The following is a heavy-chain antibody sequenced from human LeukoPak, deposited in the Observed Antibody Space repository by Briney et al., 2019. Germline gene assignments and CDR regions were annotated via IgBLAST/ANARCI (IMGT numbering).Heavy chain of an antibody. V-gene: IGHV3-9*01. CDR1: GFTFDDYA. J-gene: IGHJ4*02. Sequence: GGSLRLSCAASGFTFDDYAMHWVRQVPGKGLEWVSGISWNSGSIGYADSVKGRFTISRDNAKNSLYLQMNSLRAEDTALYYCAKARTTAPRSLPDYWGQGTLVTVSS. D-gene: IGHD4-11*01. CDR2: ISWNSGSI. CDR3: AKARTTAPRSLPDY.